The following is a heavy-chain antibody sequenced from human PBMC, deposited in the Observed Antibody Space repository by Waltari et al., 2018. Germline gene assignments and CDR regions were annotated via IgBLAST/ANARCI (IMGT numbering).Heavy chain of an antibody. J-gene: IGHJ6*02. CDR1: GYTFTSYG. V-gene: IGHV1-18*01. Sequence: QVQLVQSGAEVKKPGASVKVSCKASGYTFTSYGISWVRQAPGQGLGWMGWISAYNGNTSDARKLQGRVTMTTDTSTSTAYMELRSLRSDDTAVYYCATSPPYSSGPTGYYYYGMDVWGQGTTVTVSS. CDR2: ISAYNGNT. CDR3: ATSPPYSSGPTGYYYYGMDV. D-gene: IGHD6-19*01.